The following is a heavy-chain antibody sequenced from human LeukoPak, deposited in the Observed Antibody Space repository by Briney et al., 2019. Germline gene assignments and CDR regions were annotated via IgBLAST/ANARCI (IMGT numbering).Heavy chain of an antibody. D-gene: IGHD2-8*02. CDR3: ARLFSQVTGSYFDY. CDR2: IYYSGST. CDR1: GGSISSTSCY. J-gene: IGHJ4*02. V-gene: IGHV4-39*01. Sequence: SETLSLTCTVSGGSISSTSCYWGWIRQPPGKGLEWIGSIYYSGSTYYNPSLKSRVTISMDTSKNQFSLKLTSVTAADTAVFYCARLFSQVTGSYFDYWGQGTLVTVSS.